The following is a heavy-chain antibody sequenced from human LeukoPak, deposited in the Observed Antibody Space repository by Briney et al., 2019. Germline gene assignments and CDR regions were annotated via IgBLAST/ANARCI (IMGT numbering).Heavy chain of an antibody. V-gene: IGHV1-69*05. D-gene: IGHD5-18*01. CDR2: IIPIFGTA. J-gene: IGHJ3*02. CDR3: ARGVLDTAMEGAFDI. Sequence: SVKVSCKASGGTFSSYAISWVRQAPGQGLEWMGGIIPIFGTANYAQKFQGRVTITTDESTSTAYMELSSLRSEDTAVYYCARGVLDTAMEGAFDIWGQGTMVTVSS. CDR1: GGTFSSYA.